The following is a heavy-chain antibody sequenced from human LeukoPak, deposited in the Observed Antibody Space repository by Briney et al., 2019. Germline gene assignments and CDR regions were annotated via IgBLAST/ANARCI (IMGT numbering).Heavy chain of an antibody. CDR3: ATGGYCSGGSCFRGSSSPKLYYYYYGMDV. CDR2: FDPEDGET. J-gene: IGHJ6*02. CDR1: GYPLTELS. Sequence: GASVKVSFKVSGYPLTELSMHWVRPAPGKGLEWMGGFDPEDGETIYSQKFQGRVTMTEDTSTDTAYMELSSLRSEDTAVYYCATGGYCSGGSCFRGSSSPKLYYYYYGMDVWGQGTTVTVSS. V-gene: IGHV1-24*01. D-gene: IGHD2-15*01.